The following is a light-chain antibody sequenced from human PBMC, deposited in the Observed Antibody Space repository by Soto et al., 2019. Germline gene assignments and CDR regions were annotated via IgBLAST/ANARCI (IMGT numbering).Light chain of an antibody. Sequence: DIQMTQSPSTLSASVGDRVTITCRASQSISSWLAWYQQKPGKAPKLLIYDASSLESGVPSRFSGSGSGTEFTLTISSLQPDYFATYYCQHRETFGQGTKVEIK. V-gene: IGKV1-5*01. CDR1: QSISSW. CDR2: DAS. CDR3: QHRET. J-gene: IGKJ1*01.